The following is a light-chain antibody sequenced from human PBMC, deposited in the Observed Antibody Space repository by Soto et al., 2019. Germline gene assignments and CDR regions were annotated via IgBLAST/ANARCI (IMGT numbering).Light chain of an antibody. CDR2: KTS. CDR1: QSISSW. V-gene: IGKV1-5*03. Sequence: DIQLTQSPSTLSASVGDRVTITCRASQSISSWLAWYQQKPGKAPNFLIYKTSNLESGVPSRFSGSGSGTEFTLTISSLQPDDFATDYCQYYNDYCWTFVQGTKVEIK. CDR3: QYYNDYCWT. J-gene: IGKJ1*01.